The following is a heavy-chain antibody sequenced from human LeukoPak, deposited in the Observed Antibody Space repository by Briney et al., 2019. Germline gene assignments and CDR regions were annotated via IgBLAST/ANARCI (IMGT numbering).Heavy chain of an antibody. J-gene: IGHJ4*02. CDR1: GASIRSGDYY. CDR3: ARVPHGTGWYFDY. CDR2: IYDSGST. D-gene: IGHD6-19*01. V-gene: IGHV4-30-4*01. Sequence: SQTLSLTCTVSGASIRSGDYYWSWIRQPPGKGLEWIGYIYDSGSTYYNPSLKSRITISVDTSENRFSLKLSSVTATDTAVYYCARVPHGTGWYFDYWGQGTLVTVSS.